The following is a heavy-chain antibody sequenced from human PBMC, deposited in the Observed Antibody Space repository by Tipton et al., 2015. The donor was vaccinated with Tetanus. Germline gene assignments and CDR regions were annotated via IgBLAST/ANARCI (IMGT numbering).Heavy chain of an antibody. D-gene: IGHD2/OR15-2a*01. J-gene: IGHJ4*02. CDR2: IYFTGTT. Sequence: TLSLTCTVSGDSISSGDFYWSWIRQHPGKGLEWIGYIYFTGTTYYNPSLESRLTISIDTSKNQFSLELTSVTAADTAVYYCARLRVYCSTACYSREDYWGQGTLVTVSS. V-gene: IGHV4-31*03. CDR1: GDSISSGDFY. CDR3: ARLRVYCSTACYSREDY.